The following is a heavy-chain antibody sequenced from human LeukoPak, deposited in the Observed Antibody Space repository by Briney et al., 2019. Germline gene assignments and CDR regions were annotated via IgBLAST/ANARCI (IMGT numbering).Heavy chain of an antibody. V-gene: IGHV3-21*01. J-gene: IGHJ6*02. CDR3: ARESSSSWYPLHYYYGMDV. Sequence: GGSLRLSCAASGFTFSSYSMNWVRQAPGKGLEWVSSISSSSSYIYYADSVKGRFTISRDNAKNSLYLQMNSLRAEDTAVYYCARESSSSWYPLHYYYGMDVWGQGTTVTVSS. CDR1: GFTFSSYS. CDR2: ISSSSSYI. D-gene: IGHD6-13*01.